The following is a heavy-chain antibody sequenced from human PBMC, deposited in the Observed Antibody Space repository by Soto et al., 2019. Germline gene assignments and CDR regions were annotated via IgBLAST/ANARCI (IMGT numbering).Heavy chain of an antibody. CDR1: GFTFTSSA. CDR3: AAGRGELVGFGPAYYSYGMDV. V-gene: IGHV1-58*01. D-gene: IGHD3-10*01. J-gene: IGHJ6*02. Sequence: SVKVSCKASGFTFTSSAVQWVRQARGQRLEWIGWIVVGSGNTNYAQKFQERVTITRDMSTSTAYMELSSLRSEDTAVYYCAAGRGELVGFGPAYYSYGMDVWGQGTTATVSS. CDR2: IVVGSGNT.